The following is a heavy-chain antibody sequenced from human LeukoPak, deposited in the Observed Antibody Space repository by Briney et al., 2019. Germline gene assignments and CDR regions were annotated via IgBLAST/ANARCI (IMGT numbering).Heavy chain of an antibody. Sequence: PGGSLRLSCAASEFTFSSYWMSWVRQAPGKGLEYVANIKQDGSETYYVDSVKGRFTISRGNAKSSLYLQMNSLRVEDTAVYYCARDQGIMFFDNWGQGTLVTVSS. D-gene: IGHD2-21*01. J-gene: IGHJ4*02. CDR1: EFTFSSYW. V-gene: IGHV3-7*01. CDR3: ARDQGIMFFDN. CDR2: IKQDGSET.